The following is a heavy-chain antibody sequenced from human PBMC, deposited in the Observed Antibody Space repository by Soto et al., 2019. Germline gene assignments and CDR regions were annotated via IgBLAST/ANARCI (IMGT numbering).Heavy chain of an antibody. D-gene: IGHD3-16*01. Sequence: GASVKVSCKASGYTFTSYGISWVRQAPGQGLEWMGWISAYNGNTNYAQKLQGRVTMTTDTSTSTAYMELRSLRSDDTAVYYCARARIWGSQLGAFDIRGQGTMVTVSS. J-gene: IGHJ3*02. CDR1: GYTFTSYG. CDR2: ISAYNGNT. CDR3: ARARIWGSQLGAFDI. V-gene: IGHV1-18*01.